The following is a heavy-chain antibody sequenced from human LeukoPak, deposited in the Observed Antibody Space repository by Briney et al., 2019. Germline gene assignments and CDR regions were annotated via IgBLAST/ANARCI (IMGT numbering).Heavy chain of an antibody. CDR2: ISYDGSNK. J-gene: IGHJ4*02. CDR3: AKDWTIIAAAPTDY. D-gene: IGHD6-13*01. V-gene: IGHV3-30*18. Sequence: GGSLRLSCAASGFTFSSYAMSWVRQAPGKGLEWVAVISYDGSNKYYADSVKGRFTISRDNSKNTLYLQMNSLRAEDTAVYYCAKDWTIIAAAPTDYWGQGTLVTVSS. CDR1: GFTFSSYA.